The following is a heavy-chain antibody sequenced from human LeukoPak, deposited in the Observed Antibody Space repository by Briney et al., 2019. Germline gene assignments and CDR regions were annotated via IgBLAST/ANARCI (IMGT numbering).Heavy chain of an antibody. CDR3: ARGVSTYYYGMDV. CDR2: IYYSGNT. J-gene: IGHJ6*02. Sequence: PSETLSLTCTVSGGSISSGSYYWSWIRQLPGKGLEWIGYIYYSGNTNYNPCVKSRVTISVDTSKNQFSLKVSSVTAADTAVYYCARGVSTYYYGMDVWGQGTTVTVSS. D-gene: IGHD3-10*01. V-gene: IGHV4-61*01. CDR1: GGSISSGSYY.